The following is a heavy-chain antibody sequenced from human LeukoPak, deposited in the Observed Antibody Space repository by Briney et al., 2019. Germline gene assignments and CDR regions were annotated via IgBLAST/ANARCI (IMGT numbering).Heavy chain of an antibody. J-gene: IGHJ4*02. CDR2: IYYSGST. Sequence: SETLSLTCTVSGGSISSSSYYWGWIRQPPGKGLEWIGSIYYSGSTYYNPSLKSRVTISVDTSKNQFSLKLSSVTAADTAVYYCVSVYYPTFDYWGKETLVTVPS. CDR3: VSVYYPTFDY. V-gene: IGHV4-39*01. CDR1: GGSISSSSYY. D-gene: IGHD3-22*01.